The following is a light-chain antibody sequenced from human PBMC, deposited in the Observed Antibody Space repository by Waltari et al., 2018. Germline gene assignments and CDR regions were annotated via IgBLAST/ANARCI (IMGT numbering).Light chain of an antibody. Sequence: DIVMTQSPLSLPVTPGEPASISCRSSQSLLHSNGYNYLDWYLQKPGQSPLLLFYLGSNRASGVPDRFSGSGSGTDFTLKISRVEAEDVGVYYCMQALQTPSFGGGTKVEIK. CDR2: LGS. CDR3: MQALQTPS. CDR1: QSLLHSNGYNY. J-gene: IGKJ4*01. V-gene: IGKV2-28*01.